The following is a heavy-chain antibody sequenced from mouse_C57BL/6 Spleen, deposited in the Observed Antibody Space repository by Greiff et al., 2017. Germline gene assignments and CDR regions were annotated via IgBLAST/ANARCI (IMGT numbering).Heavy chain of an antibody. V-gene: IGHV1-69*01. CDR2: IDPSDSYT. Sequence: VQLQQPGAELVRPGSSVKLSCKASGYTFTSYWMHWVKQRPGQGLEWIGEIDPSDSYTNYNQKFKGKSTLTVDKSSSTAYMQLSSLTSEDSAVYYCASGGLRRPFAYGGQGTLVTVSA. J-gene: IGHJ3*01. CDR3: ASGGLRRPFAY. CDR1: GYTFTSYW. D-gene: IGHD2-4*01.